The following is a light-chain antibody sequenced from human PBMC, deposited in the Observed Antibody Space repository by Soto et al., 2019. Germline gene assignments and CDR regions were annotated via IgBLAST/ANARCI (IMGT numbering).Light chain of an antibody. J-gene: IGKJ1*01. V-gene: IGKV3-20*01. CDR1: QSVSSNY. Sequence: EIVLTQSPGTLSLSAGERATLSCRASQSVSSNYFAWFQQRPDQAPRLLIYGVSTRATGTPDRFSASGSATEFTLNIDRLEPEDFAVYYCHQYGASPWTFGQGTKVDI. CDR3: HQYGASPWT. CDR2: GVS.